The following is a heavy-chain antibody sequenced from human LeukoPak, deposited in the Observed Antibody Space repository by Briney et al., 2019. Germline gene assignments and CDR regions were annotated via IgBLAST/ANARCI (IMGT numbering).Heavy chain of an antibody. J-gene: IGHJ3*02. CDR3: ARGWSSSWTWEDFDI. V-gene: IGHV4-34*01. Sequence: TSETLSLTCAGYGGSFIGYYWSWIRQPPGKGLEWIGEINHSGSTNYNPSLKSRVTISVNTSNNQSSLKLSSESAADKAVYYCARGWSSSWTWEDFDIWGQGTMVTVSS. D-gene: IGHD6-13*01. CDR1: GGSFIGYY. CDR2: INHSGST.